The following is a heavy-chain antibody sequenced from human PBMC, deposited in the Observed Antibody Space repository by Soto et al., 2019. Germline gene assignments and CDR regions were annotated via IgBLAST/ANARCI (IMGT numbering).Heavy chain of an antibody. Sequence: QEQVVQTGVEVRTPGSSVKVSCNASGDTFTNCVISWVRQAPGQGLEWMGGIIPLFGTTDFAQRFQGRLTITTDESTTTAYMELSRLRSEDTATYYCAAELGFGKLSVVWGQGTTVIVSS. CDR3: AAELGFGKLSVV. CDR2: IIPLFGTT. J-gene: IGHJ6*02. V-gene: IGHV1-69*01. D-gene: IGHD3-10*01. CDR1: GDTFTNCV.